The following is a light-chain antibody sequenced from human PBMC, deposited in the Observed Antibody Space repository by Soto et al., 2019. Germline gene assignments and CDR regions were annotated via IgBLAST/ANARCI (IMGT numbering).Light chain of an antibody. Sequence: QSALTQPASVSGSPGQSIAISCAGTSSDIGTYNHVSWYQQHPGKAPQLIIYEDINRPSGLSSRFSGSKSGNTASLTISGLQAEDEADYFCCSYTTSSTLVCGTGTKVTV. CDR3: CSYTTSSTLV. CDR2: EDI. CDR1: SSDIGTYNH. J-gene: IGLJ1*01. V-gene: IGLV2-14*01.